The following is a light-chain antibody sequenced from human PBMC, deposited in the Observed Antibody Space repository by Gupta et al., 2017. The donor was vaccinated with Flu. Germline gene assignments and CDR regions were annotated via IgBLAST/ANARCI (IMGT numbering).Light chain of an antibody. V-gene: IGKV3-15*01. Sequence: EVVMTQSPDTLSASPGDTATLSCRASHSVSSNLAWYQQIPGQAPRLLIYGPSTRATGIPARFSGSGSGTEFTLTISSLRSEDFGVYYCQQYEHWPLTFGQGTQLEIK. CDR3: QQYEHWPLT. CDR2: GPS. J-gene: IGKJ5*01. CDR1: HSVSSN.